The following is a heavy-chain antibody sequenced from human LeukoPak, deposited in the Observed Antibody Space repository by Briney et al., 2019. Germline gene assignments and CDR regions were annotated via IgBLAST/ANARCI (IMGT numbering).Heavy chain of an antibody. V-gene: IGHV4-59*01. CDR2: IYDNGSP. Sequence: PSETLSLTCTVSGGSLSSYYWTWMRQPPGKGLEWIGYIYDNGSPNYNPSLKSRVTISLDTSKNQFSLMLNSVTLADTAMYFCARDGGRRGWFDPWGPGTLVTVPS. CDR1: GGSLSSYY. J-gene: IGHJ5*02. CDR3: ARDGGRRGWFDP.